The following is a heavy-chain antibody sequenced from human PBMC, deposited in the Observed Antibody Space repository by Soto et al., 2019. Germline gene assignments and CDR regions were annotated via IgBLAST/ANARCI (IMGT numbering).Heavy chain of an antibody. V-gene: IGHV2-5*01. CDR3: AHSDINPKPGREFAYYDFWSGPTYFDY. CDR2: IYWNDDK. D-gene: IGHD3-3*01. Sequence: SGPTLVNPTQTLTLTCTFSGFSLSTSGVGVGWIRQPPGKALEWLALIYWNDDKRYSPSLKSRLTITKDTSKNQVVLTMTNMDPVDTATYYCAHSDINPKPGREFAYYDFWSGPTYFDYWGQGTRVTVSS. CDR1: GFSLSTSGVG. J-gene: IGHJ4*02.